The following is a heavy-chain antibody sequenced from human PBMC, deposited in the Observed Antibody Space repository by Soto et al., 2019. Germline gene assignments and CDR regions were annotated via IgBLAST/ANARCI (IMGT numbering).Heavy chain of an antibody. CDR3: ARSQGSSTSLEIYYYYYYGMDV. J-gene: IGHJ6*02. CDR2: IIPISDTT. Sequence: QVQLVQSGAEVKKPGSSVKVSCKASGGTFSSYAISWVRQAPGQGLEWMGGIIPISDTTNYAQKFQGRVTITADESTSTAYMELGSLRSEDTAVYYWARSQGSSTSLEIYYYYYYGMDVWGQGTTVTVSS. CDR1: GGTFSSYA. D-gene: IGHD2-2*01. V-gene: IGHV1-69*01.